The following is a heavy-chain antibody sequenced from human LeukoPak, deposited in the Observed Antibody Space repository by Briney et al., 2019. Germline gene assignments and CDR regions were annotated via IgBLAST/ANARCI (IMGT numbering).Heavy chain of an antibody. J-gene: IGHJ4*02. CDR3: ARPSYYYDSSGYCAY. Sequence: ASVKVSCKASGYTFISYDINWVRQAPGQGLEWMGWISAYNGNTNYAQKLQGRVTMTTDTSTSTAYMELRSLRSDDTAVYYCARPSYYYDSSGYCAYWGQGTLVTVSS. V-gene: IGHV1-18*01. CDR1: GYTFISYD. D-gene: IGHD3-22*01. CDR2: ISAYNGNT.